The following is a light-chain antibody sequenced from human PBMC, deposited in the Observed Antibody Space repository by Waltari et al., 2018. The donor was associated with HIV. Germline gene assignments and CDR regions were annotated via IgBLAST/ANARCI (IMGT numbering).Light chain of an antibody. CDR1: QNVDTD. Sequence: DIQMTQSPSSLSASVGDRVSITCRASQNVDTDLNWYQQKPGEAPQLLIYSAYRFQSAVPPRFSGSGSGTLFTLTIDGLQPDDLATYYCQHRKEWPPGATFGPGTKVDVK. CDR3: QHRKEWPPGAT. J-gene: IGKJ3*01. CDR2: SAY. V-gene: IGKV1-39*01.